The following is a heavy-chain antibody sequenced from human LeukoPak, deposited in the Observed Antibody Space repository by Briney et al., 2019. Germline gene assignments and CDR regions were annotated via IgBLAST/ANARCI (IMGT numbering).Heavy chain of an antibody. CDR1: DFTLSPYW. Sequence: PGGSLTLSCAASDFTLSPYWMTWVRQAPGRGLEWVANIDSDGGDKYYGDSVKGRFSISRDNAENSLFLQMNNLRVEGSAVYYCARGGSGSSKYWVFWGQGTLVTVSS. J-gene: IGHJ4*02. D-gene: IGHD2-8*02. CDR3: ARGGSGSSKYWVF. V-gene: IGHV3-7*01. CDR2: IDSDGGDK.